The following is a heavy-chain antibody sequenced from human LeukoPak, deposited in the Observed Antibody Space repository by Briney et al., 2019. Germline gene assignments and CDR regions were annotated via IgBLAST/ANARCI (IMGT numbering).Heavy chain of an antibody. Sequence: PGGSLRLSCAASGFTSSDYYMSWIRQAPGKGLEWVSYISSSSSYTNYADSVKGRCTSSRDNAKSSLYLQMTSLRAEDTAVYYCARDRADGGYGSGSYFSLWGQGTLVTVSS. J-gene: IGHJ4*02. CDR3: ARDRADGGYGSGSYFSL. V-gene: IGHV3-11*05. CDR2: ISSSSSYT. D-gene: IGHD3-10*01. CDR1: GFTSSDYY.